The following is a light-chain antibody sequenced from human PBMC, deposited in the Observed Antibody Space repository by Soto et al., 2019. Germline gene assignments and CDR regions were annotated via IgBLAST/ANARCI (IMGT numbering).Light chain of an antibody. Sequence: EIVMTQSPATLSVSPGERATLSCRASQSVSSNLAWYQQKPGQAPRLLMYEASNRATGIPARFSGGGSGTDFTLTISSLEPEDFAVYYCQQRSNWPPFTFGQGTRLEIK. CDR3: QQRSNWPPFT. J-gene: IGKJ5*01. V-gene: IGKV3-11*01. CDR2: EAS. CDR1: QSVSSN.